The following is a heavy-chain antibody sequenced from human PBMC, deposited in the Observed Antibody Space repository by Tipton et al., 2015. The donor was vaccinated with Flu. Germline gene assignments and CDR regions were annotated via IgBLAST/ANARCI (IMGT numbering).Heavy chain of an antibody. V-gene: IGHV4-59*01. CDR3: ARSVAVAAPGWFDR. D-gene: IGHD6-19*01. CDR1: GGSISSYY. J-gene: IGHJ5*02. Sequence: TLSLTCTVSGGSISSYYWSWIRQPPGKGLEWIGYIYYSGSTNYNPSLKSRVTISVDTSKNQFSLKLSSVTAADTAVYYCARSVAVAAPGWFDRWGQRTRVTVSS. CDR2: IYYSGST.